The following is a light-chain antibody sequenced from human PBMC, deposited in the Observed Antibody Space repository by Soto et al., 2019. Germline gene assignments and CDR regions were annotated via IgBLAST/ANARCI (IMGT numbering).Light chain of an antibody. CDR1: SNDIGAYDY. V-gene: IGLV2-14*03. Sequence: QSALTQPASVSGSPGQSVTISCTGTSNDIGAYDYVSWYQQVPGKAPKLLIFDVNYRPSEISRRFSGSKSGNSASLTISAFQPADEAAYYCSAYTTANTLTFGGGTQLTVL. CDR2: DVN. CDR3: SAYTTANTLT. J-gene: IGLJ2*01.